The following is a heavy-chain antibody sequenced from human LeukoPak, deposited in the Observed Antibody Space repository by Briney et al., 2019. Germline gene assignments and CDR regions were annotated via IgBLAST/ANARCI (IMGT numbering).Heavy chain of an antibody. Sequence: GGSLRLSCAASGFSFSRYWMSWVRQAPGKGLECVANINEDGSEKYYVDSVKGRFTISRDNAKNSLYLQMNSLRVEDTAVYYCAREYYYDSSGYYFDYWGQGTLVTVSS. J-gene: IGHJ4*02. CDR1: GFSFSRYW. V-gene: IGHV3-7*01. CDR2: INEDGSEK. CDR3: AREYYYDSSGYYFDY. D-gene: IGHD3-22*01.